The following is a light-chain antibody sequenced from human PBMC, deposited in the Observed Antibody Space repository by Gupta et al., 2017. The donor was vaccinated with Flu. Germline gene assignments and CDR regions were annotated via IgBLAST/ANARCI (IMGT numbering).Light chain of an antibody. V-gene: IGKV1-5*03. CDR2: KAS. CDR3: QQDNSYSGT. Sequence: DIQMTQSPSTLSASVGDRVTITCRASQSISIWLAWHQQKPGKVPKLLIYKASSLESGVPSRFSGSGSGTEFTLTISSLQPDDFATYYCQQDNSYSGTFGQGTKMEIK. CDR1: QSISIW. J-gene: IGKJ2*02.